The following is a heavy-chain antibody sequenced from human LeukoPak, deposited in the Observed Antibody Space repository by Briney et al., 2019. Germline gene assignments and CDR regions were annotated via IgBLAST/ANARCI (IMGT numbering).Heavy chain of an antibody. D-gene: IGHD3-22*01. CDR3: ARAASYYDSSGYYS. CDR1: GFTFSSYA. V-gene: IGHV3-64D*09. Sequence: GGSLRLSCSASGFTFSSYAMHWVRQAPGKGLEYVSAISSNGGSTYYADSVKGRFTISRDNSKNTLYLQMSSLRAEDTAVYYCARAASYYDSSGYYSWGQGTLVTVSS. J-gene: IGHJ5*02. CDR2: ISSNGGST.